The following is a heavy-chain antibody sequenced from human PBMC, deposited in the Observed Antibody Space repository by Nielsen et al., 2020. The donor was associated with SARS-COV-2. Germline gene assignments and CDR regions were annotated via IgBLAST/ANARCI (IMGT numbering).Heavy chain of an antibody. CDR3: ARDQRMITFGGVIVSLDY. CDR2: ISAYNGNT. D-gene: IGHD3-16*02. Sequence: ASVKVSCKVSGYALSELSMHWVRQAPGQGLEWMGWISAYNGNTNYAQKLQGRVTMTTDTSTSTAYMELRSLRSDDTAVYYCARDQRMITFGGVIVSLDYWGQGTLVTVSS. V-gene: IGHV1-18*01. CDR1: GYALSELS. J-gene: IGHJ4*02.